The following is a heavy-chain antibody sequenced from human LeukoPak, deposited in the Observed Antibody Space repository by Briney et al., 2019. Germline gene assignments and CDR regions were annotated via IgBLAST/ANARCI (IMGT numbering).Heavy chain of an antibody. CDR3: VARSGILSIDY. V-gene: IGHV4-4*07. Sequence: TSETLSLTCTVSGGSISSYYWSWIRQPAGKGLEWIGRIYTSGSTNYNPSLKSRVTMSVDTSKNQFSLKLSSVTAADTAVYYCVARSGILSIDYWGQGTLVTVSS. CDR1: GGSISSYY. CDR2: IYTSGST. D-gene: IGHD1-26*01. J-gene: IGHJ4*02.